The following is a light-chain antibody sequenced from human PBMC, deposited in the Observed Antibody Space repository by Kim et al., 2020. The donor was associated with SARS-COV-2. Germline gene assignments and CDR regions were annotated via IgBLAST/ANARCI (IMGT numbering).Light chain of an antibody. CDR2: NNN. CDR3: TAWDDSLNGPV. V-gene: IGLV1-44*01. J-gene: IGLJ2*01. CDR1: SSNIGSNT. Sequence: ELTQPPSASGTPGQRVTISCSGSSSNIGSNTVNWYQQLPGTAPKLLIYNNNQRPSGVPDRFSGSQSGTSASLAISGLQSEDETDYYCTAWDDSLNGPVFGGGTQLTVL.